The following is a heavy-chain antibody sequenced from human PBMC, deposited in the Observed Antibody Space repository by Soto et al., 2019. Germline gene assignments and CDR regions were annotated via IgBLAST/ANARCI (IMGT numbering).Heavy chain of an antibody. CDR1: GGSISSGGYY. CDR3: AADSREYFPDS. Sequence: SETLSLTCTVSGGSISSGGYYWTWIRQHPGKGLEWIANTNYSGTTYYNPSLKSRVTISVDTSKYQFSLKVNSVSAADTAVYYCAADSREYFPDSWGQGTQVTVSS. CDR2: TNYSGTT. J-gene: IGHJ4*02. V-gene: IGHV4-31*03. D-gene: IGHD3-22*01.